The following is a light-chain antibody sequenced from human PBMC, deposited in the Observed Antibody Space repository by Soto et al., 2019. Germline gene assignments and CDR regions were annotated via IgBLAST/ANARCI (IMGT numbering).Light chain of an antibody. V-gene: IGKV1-39*01. J-gene: IGKJ5*01. CDR1: QSISIY. CDR2: AAS. Sequence: DIQMTQSPSSLSASLGDRVTIACRASQSISIYLNWYQHKPAKAPKLLIFAASTVQSGVPSRFSGSGSGTDFTLTIDSPQPEDFASYYCQQPYSTPTFGQGTRLEIK. CDR3: QQPYSTPT.